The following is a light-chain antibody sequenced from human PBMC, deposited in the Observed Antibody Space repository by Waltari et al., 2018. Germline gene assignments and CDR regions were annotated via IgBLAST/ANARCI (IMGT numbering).Light chain of an antibody. V-gene: IGLV1-44*01. CDR2: SNN. Sequence: QSVLTQPPSASGTPGPGATISSSGSPPNTGSTTVNWYQQLTGTAPKLLIYSNNQRPSGVPDRFSGSKSGTSASLAISGLQSEDEADYYCAAWDDSLNGVVFGGGTKLTVL. CDR3: AAWDDSLNGVV. J-gene: IGLJ2*01. CDR1: PPNTGSTT.